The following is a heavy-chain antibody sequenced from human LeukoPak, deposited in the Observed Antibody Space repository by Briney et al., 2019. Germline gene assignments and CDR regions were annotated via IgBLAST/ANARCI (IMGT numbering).Heavy chain of an antibody. CDR3: ARDQVRGPIRGYYFDY. Sequence: GSLRLSCAASGFTFSNAWMSWVRQAPGKGLEWVGNIYYSGSTYYNPSVKSRVTISVDTSKNQFSLKLSSVTAADTAVYYCARDQVRGPIRGYYFDYWGQGTLVTVSS. D-gene: IGHD3-10*01. J-gene: IGHJ4*02. CDR2: IYYSGST. CDR1: GFTFSNAW. V-gene: IGHV4-4*02.